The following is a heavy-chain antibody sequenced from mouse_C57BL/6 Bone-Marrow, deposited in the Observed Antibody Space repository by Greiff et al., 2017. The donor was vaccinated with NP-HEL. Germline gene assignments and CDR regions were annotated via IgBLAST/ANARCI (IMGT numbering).Heavy chain of an antibody. V-gene: IGHV1-55*01. CDR2: IYPGSGST. J-gene: IGHJ4*01. D-gene: IGHD1-1*01. CDR1: GYTFTSYW. Sequence: QVQLQQPGAELVKPGASVKMSCKASGYTFTSYWITWVKQRPGQGLEWIGDIYPGSGSTNYNEKFKDKATLTADKSSSTAYMQLSSLTYEDSAVYYCARGGYGRNYAMDDWGQGTSVTVSS. CDR3: ARGGYGRNYAMDD.